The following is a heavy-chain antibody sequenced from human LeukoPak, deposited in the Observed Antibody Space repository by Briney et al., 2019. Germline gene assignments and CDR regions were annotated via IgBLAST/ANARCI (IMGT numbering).Heavy chain of an antibody. CDR1: GGTFSSYA. D-gene: IGHD3-3*01. CDR3: ARTVMYYDFWSGYYTGGFDP. Sequence: ASVKVSCKASGGTFSSYAISWVRQAPGQGLEWMGGIIPIFGTANYAQKFQGRVTITTDESTSTAYMELSSLRSEDTAVYYCARTVMYYDFWSGYYTGGFDPWGQGTLVTVSS. CDR2: IIPIFGTA. J-gene: IGHJ5*02. V-gene: IGHV1-69*05.